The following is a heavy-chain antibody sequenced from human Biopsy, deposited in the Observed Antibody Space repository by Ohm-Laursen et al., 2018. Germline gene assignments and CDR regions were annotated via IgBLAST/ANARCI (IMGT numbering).Heavy chain of an antibody. CDR2: MNPNSGNT. J-gene: IGHJ6*02. Sequence: GSSVKVSCKASGGTFINYAISWVRQAPGQGLEWMGWMNPNSGNTDYAQKFQGRVTMTRNTSISTAYMELNSLRSEDTAVYYCARGSFWFGGNYYYYGMDVWGQGTTVTVSS. D-gene: IGHD3-10*01. V-gene: IGHV1-8*02. CDR1: GGTFINYA. CDR3: ARGSFWFGGNYYYYGMDV.